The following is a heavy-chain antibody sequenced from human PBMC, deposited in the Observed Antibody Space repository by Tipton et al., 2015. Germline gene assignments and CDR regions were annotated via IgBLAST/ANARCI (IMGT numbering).Heavy chain of an antibody. J-gene: IGHJ6*02. CDR3: ARGRPHYYAMDV. CDR2: TWYNSNLIK. CDR1: GESVSSYSAA. V-gene: IGHV6-1*01. Sequence: VKPSQTLSLVCAISGESVSSYSAAWNWIRQSPSRGLEWLGRTWYNSNLIKEYAVSVKSRITIAPDTSKNQFSLQLDSVTPEDTAVYYCARGRPHYYAMDVWGPGITVTVSS.